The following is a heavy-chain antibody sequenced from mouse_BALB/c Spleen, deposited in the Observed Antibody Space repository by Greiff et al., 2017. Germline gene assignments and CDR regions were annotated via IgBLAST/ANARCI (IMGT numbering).Heavy chain of an antibody. CDR2: INPSNGRT. CDR1: GYTFTSYW. V-gene: IGHV1S81*02. CDR3: AREGNWDRYFDV. Sequence: QVQLQQPGAELVKPGASVKLSCKASGYTFTSYWMHWVKQRPGQGLEWIGEINPSNGRTNYNEKFKSKATLTVDKSSSTAYMQLSSLTSEDSAVYYCAREGNWDRYFDVWGAGTTVTVSS. D-gene: IGHD4-1*01. J-gene: IGHJ1*01.